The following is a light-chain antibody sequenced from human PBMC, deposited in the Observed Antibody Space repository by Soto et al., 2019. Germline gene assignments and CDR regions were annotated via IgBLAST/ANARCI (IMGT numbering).Light chain of an antibody. CDR1: QSIGTF. V-gene: IGKV3D-15*01. CDR2: NAS. CDR3: QHYDSWPLT. J-gene: IGKJ4*01. Sequence: EIVLTQSPATLSLSPGEGGTLSCRASQSIGTFFAWYQQKPGQPPRLLIYNASTRATDIPARFSGGGSGTEFTLTVSSLQSEDLGLYHCQHYDSWPLTFGGGSKVDIK.